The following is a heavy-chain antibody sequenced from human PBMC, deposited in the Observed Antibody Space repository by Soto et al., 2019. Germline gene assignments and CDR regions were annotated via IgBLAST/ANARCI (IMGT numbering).Heavy chain of an antibody. V-gene: IGHV3-23*01. CDR2: LSGSGGST. CDR1: GFTFSSYA. D-gene: IGHD6-19*01. J-gene: IGHJ4*02. Sequence: EVQLLESGGGLVQPGGSLRLSCAASGFTFSSYAMSWVRQAPGKGLEWVSALSGSGGSTYYADSVKGRFTISRDNSKNTLYMQMNSLRAEDTAVYYCANTFRSSSGWYLRGYFDYWGQGTLVTVSS. CDR3: ANTFRSSSGWYLRGYFDY.